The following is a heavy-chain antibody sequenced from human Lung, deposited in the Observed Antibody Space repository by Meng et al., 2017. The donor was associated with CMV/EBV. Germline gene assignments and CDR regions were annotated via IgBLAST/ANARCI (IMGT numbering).Heavy chain of an antibody. CDR3: AKDLLLFGGANAYFDY. J-gene: IGHJ4*02. V-gene: IGHV3-30*02. Sequence: GESLKISCAASGFTFDNYGMHWVRQTPGKGLEWVAFIRHDGTNKYYGDSVKGRFTLSRDNSQNTVYLQMNSLRPEETAIYYCAKDLLLFGGANAYFDYWGQGTLVTVSS. CDR2: IRHDGTNK. CDR1: GFTFDNYG. D-gene: IGHD3-16*01.